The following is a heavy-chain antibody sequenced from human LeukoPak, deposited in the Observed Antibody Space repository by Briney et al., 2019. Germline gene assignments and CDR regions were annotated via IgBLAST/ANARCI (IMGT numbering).Heavy chain of an antibody. CDR1: RFTFSSYS. CDR3: ARPAAAIPPY. CDR2: ITATSSYI. V-gene: IGHV3-21*01. Sequence: GGSLRLSCAASRFTFSSYSMNWVSQAPGKGLEWVSSITATSSYIYYADSVRGRFTISRDNAKNSLYLQMNSLRAEDTAVYYCARPAAAIPPYWGQGALVTVSS. D-gene: IGHD6-13*01. J-gene: IGHJ4*02.